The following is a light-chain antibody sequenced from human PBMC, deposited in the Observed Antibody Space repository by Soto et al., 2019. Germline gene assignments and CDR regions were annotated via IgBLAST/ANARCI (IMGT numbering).Light chain of an antibody. CDR2: GAS. V-gene: IGKV3D-20*02. CDR1: QSVSNNY. Sequence: EIVFTQSPCTLSLSPGERATLSCRASQSVSNNYLAWYQQKPGQAPRLLIYGASNRATGIPDRFSGSGSGTDFTLTISSLEPEDFAVYYCHQRQYWPPITFGQGTRLEIK. CDR3: HQRQYWPPIT. J-gene: IGKJ5*01.